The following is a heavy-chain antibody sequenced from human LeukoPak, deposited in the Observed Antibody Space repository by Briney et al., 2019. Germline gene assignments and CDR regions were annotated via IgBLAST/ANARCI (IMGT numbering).Heavy chain of an antibody. V-gene: IGHV3-30-3*01. CDR3: AKDWKFYYVSGSFFPDN. D-gene: IGHD3-10*01. Sequence: PGRSLRLSWAASGLAFSSYAVHWVRQAPGKGLECVAVIAHDGSKKYYADFVKGRFTISRDNSKNTLYLHMNSLIPEDTAVYFCAKDWKFYYVSGSFFPDNWGQGTLVTVSS. CDR2: IAHDGSKK. J-gene: IGHJ4*02. CDR1: GLAFSSYA.